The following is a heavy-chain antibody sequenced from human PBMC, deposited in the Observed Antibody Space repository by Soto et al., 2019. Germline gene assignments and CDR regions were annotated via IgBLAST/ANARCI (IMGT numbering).Heavy chain of an antibody. Sequence: QVQLVQSGAEVKRPGASVKVSCKTSGYTFSNYGIPWVRQAPGQPLEWLGWISLYSDGANYAQKFQGRVTMTTDTATTTAYMELRNLRSGDTAVYYCAKVVPGAGDWFGPWGQGTLVTVPS. D-gene: IGHD3-10*01. CDR2: ISLYSDGA. CDR3: AKVVPGAGDWFGP. V-gene: IGHV1-18*01. CDR1: GYTFSNYG. J-gene: IGHJ5*02.